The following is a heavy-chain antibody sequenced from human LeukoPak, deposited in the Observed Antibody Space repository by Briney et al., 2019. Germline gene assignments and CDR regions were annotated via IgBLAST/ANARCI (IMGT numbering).Heavy chain of an antibody. CDR3: TRGRDYHSAGYYHDY. D-gene: IGHD3-22*01. V-gene: IGHV3-33*01. CDR1: GFTFSSYG. Sequence: GGSLRLSCAASGFTFSSYGMHWVRQAPGKGLEWVAVIWYDGSNKYYADSVKGRFTISRDNSKNTLYLQMTSLEAEDTGMYYCTRGRDYHSAGYYHDYWGQGTLVTVSS. J-gene: IGHJ4*02. CDR2: IWYDGSNK.